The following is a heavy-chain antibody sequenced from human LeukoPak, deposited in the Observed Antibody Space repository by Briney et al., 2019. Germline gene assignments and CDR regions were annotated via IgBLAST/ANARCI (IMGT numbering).Heavy chain of an antibody. CDR2: ISGSGDST. Sequence: GGPLRLSCAASGFTFSSYAMSWVRQAPGKGLEWVSTISGSGDSTYYADSVKGRFTISRDNSKNTLYLQMNSLRAEDTAVYYWAKVPLGYYYVGLYFDYWGQGTLVTVSS. D-gene: IGHD3-10*02. J-gene: IGHJ4*02. CDR3: AKVPLGYYYVGLYFDY. CDR1: GFTFSSYA. V-gene: IGHV3-23*01.